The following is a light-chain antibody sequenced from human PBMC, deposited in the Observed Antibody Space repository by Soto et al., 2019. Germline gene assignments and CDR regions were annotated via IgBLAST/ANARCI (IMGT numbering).Light chain of an antibody. Sequence: EIVLTQSPATMSLSPGERATLSCGASESVSYSYVAWYQQKAGLAPRLLIHDASTRASGIPDRFSGSKSGTDFTLTIRDLEPEDAALYYCQQYGSSPITFGQGTRLEIK. CDR3: QQYGSSPIT. J-gene: IGKJ5*01. CDR1: ESVSYSY. CDR2: DAS. V-gene: IGKV3D-20*01.